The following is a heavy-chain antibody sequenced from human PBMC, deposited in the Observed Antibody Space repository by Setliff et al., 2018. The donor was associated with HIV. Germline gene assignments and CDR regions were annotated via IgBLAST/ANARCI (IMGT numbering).Heavy chain of an antibody. V-gene: IGHV3-30-3*01. CDR3: AKDANYYDSSGYYAVFDY. J-gene: IGHJ4*02. D-gene: IGHD3-22*01. Sequence: PGGSLRLSCAASGFTFSNYAMHWVRQAPGKGLEWVAVISYDGSNKYYADSVKGRFTISRDNSKNTLYLQMNSLRVEDTAVYYCAKDANYYDSSGYYAVFDYWGQGTLVTVSS. CDR2: ISYDGSNK. CDR1: GFTFSNYA.